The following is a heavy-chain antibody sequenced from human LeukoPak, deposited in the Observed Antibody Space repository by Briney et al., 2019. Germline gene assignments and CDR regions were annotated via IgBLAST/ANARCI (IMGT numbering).Heavy chain of an antibody. D-gene: IGHD2-2*01. V-gene: IGHV3-11*04. CDR2: ISSSGSTI. CDR3: ARDSVPAAAILLNY. Sequence: PGGSLRLSCAAPGFTFSDHYMSWIRQAPGKGLEWVSYISSSGSTIYYADSVKGRFTISRDNAKNSLYLQMNSLRAEDTAVYYCARDSVPAAAILLNYWGQGTLVTVSS. CDR1: GFTFSDHY. J-gene: IGHJ4*02.